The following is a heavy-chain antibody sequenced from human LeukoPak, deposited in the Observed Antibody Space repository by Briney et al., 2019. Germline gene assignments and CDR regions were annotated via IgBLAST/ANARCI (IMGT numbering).Heavy chain of an antibody. J-gene: IGHJ4*02. CDR1: GGSINSSTYY. Sequence: SETLSLTCNVSGGSINSSTYYWGWIRQPPGKGLEWIGSMYYSGDAYYNPSLESRVTMFVDTSKKQFSLRLNSVTAADTAVYYCASLLLWFGEFTTYYFDYWGQGTLVTVSS. CDR3: ASLLLWFGEFTTYYFDY. D-gene: IGHD3-10*01. CDR2: MYYSGDA. V-gene: IGHV4-39*01.